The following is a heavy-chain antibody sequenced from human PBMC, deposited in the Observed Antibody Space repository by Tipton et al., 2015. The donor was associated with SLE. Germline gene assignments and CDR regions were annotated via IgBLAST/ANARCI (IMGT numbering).Heavy chain of an antibody. D-gene: IGHD2-8*01. CDR1: GFQFGSYW. CDR2: ISGSGHNT. V-gene: IGHV3-23*01. Sequence: GSLRLSCVVSGFQFGSYWMHWVRQAPGEGLEWVSSISGSGHNTYYADSLKGRFTISRDNSKNTLYLQMNSLRVEDTAVYYCAKERTIPFDYWGPGTLVTVSS. J-gene: IGHJ4*02. CDR3: AKERTIPFDY.